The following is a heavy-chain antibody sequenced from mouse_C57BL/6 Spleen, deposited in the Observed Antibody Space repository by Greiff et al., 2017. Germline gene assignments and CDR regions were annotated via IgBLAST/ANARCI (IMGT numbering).Heavy chain of an antibody. J-gene: IGHJ3*01. D-gene: IGHD2-1*01. CDR1: GYTFTSYW. CDR2: IDPSDSYT. V-gene: IGHV1-59*01. Sequence: QVQLQQPGAELVRPGTSVKLSCKASGYTFTSYWMHWVKQRPGQGLEWIGVIDPSDSYTNYNQKFKGKATLTVDTSSSTAYMQLSSLTSEDSAVYYCARIYGNYGWCAYWGQETLVTVSA. CDR3: ARIYGNYGWCAY.